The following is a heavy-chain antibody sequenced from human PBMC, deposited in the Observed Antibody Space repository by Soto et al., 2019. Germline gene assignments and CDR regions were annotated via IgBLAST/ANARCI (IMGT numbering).Heavy chain of an antibody. Sequence: QVQLQESGPGLVRPSQTLSLTCIVSGGSVSSVGYYCSWVRQHPGTGPEWIGYIYSNGNTYYYPSLKSRVTISVYTSKNQFSLNLNSVTAADTAVYLCARGIPFSGMDVWGQGTTVTVSS. CDR1: GGSVSSVGYY. J-gene: IGHJ6*02. V-gene: IGHV4-31*03. D-gene: IGHD2-2*02. CDR3: ARGIPFSGMDV. CDR2: IYSNGNT.